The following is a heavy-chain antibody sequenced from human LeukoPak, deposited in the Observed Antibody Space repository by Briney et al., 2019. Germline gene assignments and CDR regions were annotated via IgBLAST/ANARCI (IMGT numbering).Heavy chain of an antibody. CDR3: ARLGGYSNYEAGY. V-gene: IGHV4-39*01. J-gene: IGHJ4*02. D-gene: IGHD4-11*01. Sequence: SQTLSLTCTVSGGSISSSTFYWGWICQPPGKGLEWIGTIFYTGNTYYNPSLKSRLTISVDTSTNQFSLTLSSVTAADTAVYYCARLGGYSNYEAGYWGQGTLVTVSS. CDR2: IFYTGNT. CDR1: GGSISSSTFY.